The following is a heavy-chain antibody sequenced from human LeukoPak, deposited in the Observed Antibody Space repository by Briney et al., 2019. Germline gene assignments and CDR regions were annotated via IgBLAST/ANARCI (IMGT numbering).Heavy chain of an antibody. CDR3: ARDDCGGDCAYFDY. J-gene: IGHJ4*02. CDR2: INTNTGNP. D-gene: IGHD2-21*02. Sequence: GASVKVSCKASGYTFTSYAMNWVRQAPGQGLEWMGWINTNTGNPTYAQGFTGRFVFSLDTSVSTAYLQISSLKAEDTAVYYCARDDCGGDCAYFDYWGQGTLVTVSS. V-gene: IGHV7-4-1*02. CDR1: GYTFTSYA.